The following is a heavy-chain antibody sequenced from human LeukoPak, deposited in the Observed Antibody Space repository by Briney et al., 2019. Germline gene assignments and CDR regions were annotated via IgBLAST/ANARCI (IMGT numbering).Heavy chain of an antibody. J-gene: IGHJ6*02. CDR2: INPSGGST. CDR3: AREIAAAGHYYYYGMDV. V-gene: IGHV1-46*01. D-gene: IGHD6-13*01. Sequence: ASVKVSCKASGYTFTSYYMHWVRQAPGQGLEWMGIINPSGGSTSYAQKFQGRVTMTRDTSTSTVYMELSSLRSEDTAVYYCAREIAAAGHYYYYGMDVWGQGTTVTVSS. CDR1: GYTFTSYY.